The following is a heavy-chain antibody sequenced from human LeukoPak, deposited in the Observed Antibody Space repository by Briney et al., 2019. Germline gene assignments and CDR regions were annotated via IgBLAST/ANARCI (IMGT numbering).Heavy chain of an antibody. CDR1: GYTFTHHG. CDR2: ISAYNGDT. D-gene: IGHD6-19*01. Sequence: ASVKVSCKASGYTFTHHGITWVRQAPGQGLEWMGWISAYNGDTIYAQKLQGRVTMTTDASTTTAYMELRSLTYDDTALYYCARDLSNTSGRYQYFDLWGPGTLVTVSS. J-gene: IGHJ2*01. V-gene: IGHV1-18*01. CDR3: ARDLSNTSGRYQYFDL.